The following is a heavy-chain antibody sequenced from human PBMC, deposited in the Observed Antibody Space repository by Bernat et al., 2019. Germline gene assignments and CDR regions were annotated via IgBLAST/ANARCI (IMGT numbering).Heavy chain of an antibody. Sequence: QLQLQESGPGLVKPSETLALTCPFPGGPISSSRYYLGWIRQPPGKGLEWIGSSYYSGSTYYNPSLKSRVTISVDTSKNQFSLKLSSVTAADTAVYYCARRGSSGYYLYYFDYWGQGTLVTVSS. V-gene: IGHV4-39*01. CDR2: SYYSGST. D-gene: IGHD3-22*01. CDR1: GGPISSSRYY. J-gene: IGHJ4*02. CDR3: ARRGSSGYYLYYFDY.